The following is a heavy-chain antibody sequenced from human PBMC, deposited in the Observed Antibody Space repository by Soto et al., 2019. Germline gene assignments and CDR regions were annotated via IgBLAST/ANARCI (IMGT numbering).Heavy chain of an antibody. Sequence: ASVKVSCKASGRTFSSYAISCVRQAPGQGLEWMGGIIPIFGTANYAQKFQGRVTITADESTSTAYMELSSLRSEDTAVYYCARGSRLGSYGMDVWGQGTTVTVSS. CDR3: ARGSRLGSYGMDV. D-gene: IGHD3-22*01. CDR1: GRTFSSYA. J-gene: IGHJ6*02. V-gene: IGHV1-69*13. CDR2: IIPIFGTA.